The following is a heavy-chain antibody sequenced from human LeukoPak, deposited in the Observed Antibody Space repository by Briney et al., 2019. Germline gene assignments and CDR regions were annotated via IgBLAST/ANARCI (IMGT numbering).Heavy chain of an antibody. CDR3: ARQTGSGLFILP. D-gene: IGHD3/OR15-3a*01. CDR1: GVSISSSNSY. J-gene: IGHJ4*02. Sequence: SETLSLTCTVSGVSISSSNSYWGWIRQPPGKGLEWIGSIYYSGNTYYNASLKSQVSISIDTSKNQFSLRLTSVTSADTAVYYCARQTGSGLFILPGGQGTLVTVSS. CDR2: IYYSGNT. V-gene: IGHV4-39*01.